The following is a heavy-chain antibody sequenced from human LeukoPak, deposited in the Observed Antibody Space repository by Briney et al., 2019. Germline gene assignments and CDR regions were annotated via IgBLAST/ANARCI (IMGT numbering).Heavy chain of an antibody. CDR1: GFTFSDYY. CDR3: ARFPGYSSGWYNSSFDY. V-gene: IGHV3-11*03. Sequence: PGGSLRLSCAASGFTFSDYYMSWIRQAPGKGLEWVSYISGSSSYTNYADSVKGRFTISRDNAKNSLYLQMNSLRAEDTAVYYCARFPGYSSGWYNSSFDYWGQGTLVTVSS. D-gene: IGHD6-19*01. CDR2: ISGSSSYT. J-gene: IGHJ4*02.